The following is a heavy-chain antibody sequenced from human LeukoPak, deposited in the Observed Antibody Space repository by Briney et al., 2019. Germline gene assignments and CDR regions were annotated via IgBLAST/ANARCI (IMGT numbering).Heavy chain of an antibody. J-gene: IGHJ6*02. CDR2: IWYDGSNK. CDR3: ARDGKTTNYYYYGMDV. Sequence: GGSMRLSCAASGFTFSSYGMHWVRQAPGKGLEWVAVIWYDGSNKYYADSVKGRFTISRDNSKNTLYLQMNSLRAEDTAVYYCARDGKTTNYYYYGMDVWGQGTTVTVSS. D-gene: IGHD1-1*01. CDR1: GFTFSSYG. V-gene: IGHV3-33*01.